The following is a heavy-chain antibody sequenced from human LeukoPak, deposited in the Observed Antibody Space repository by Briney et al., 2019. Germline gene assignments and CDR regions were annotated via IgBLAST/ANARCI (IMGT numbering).Heavy chain of an antibody. J-gene: IGHJ4*02. V-gene: IGHV3-30-3*01. CDR1: GFTFSSYA. D-gene: IGHD1-26*01. Sequence: PGRSLRLSCAASGFTFSSYAVHWVRQAPGKGLEWVAVISYDGSNKYYADSVKGRFTISRDNSKNTLYLQMNSLRAEDTAVYYCTKVRIVGATTGFDYWGQGTLVTVSS. CDR2: ISYDGSNK. CDR3: TKVRIVGATTGFDY.